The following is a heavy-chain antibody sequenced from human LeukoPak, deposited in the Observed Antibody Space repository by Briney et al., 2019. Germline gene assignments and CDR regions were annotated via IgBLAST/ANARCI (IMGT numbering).Heavy chain of an antibody. V-gene: IGHV3-9*01. Sequence: GRSLRLSCAASGFTFDDYAMHWVRHAPGKGLEWVSGISWNSGSIGYADSVKGRFTISRDNAKNSLYLQMNSLRAEDTALYYCAKAFSTTKKNKYQLLHPLYYFDYWGQGTLVTVSS. CDR1: GFTFDDYA. CDR3: AKAFSTTKKNKYQLLHPLYYFDY. D-gene: IGHD2-2*02. J-gene: IGHJ4*02. CDR2: ISWNSGSI.